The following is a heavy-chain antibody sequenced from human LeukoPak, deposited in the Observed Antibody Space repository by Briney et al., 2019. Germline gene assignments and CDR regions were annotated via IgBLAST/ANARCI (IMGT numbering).Heavy chain of an antibody. Sequence: GGSLRLSCAASGFTVSSNYMSWVRRAPGKGLEWVSVIYSGGSTYYADSVKGRFTISRDNSKNTLYLQMNSLGAEDTAVYYCARLDTTMAVDYWGQGTLVTVSS. CDR1: GFTVSSNY. D-gene: IGHD5-18*01. V-gene: IGHV3-66*01. CDR2: IYSGGST. J-gene: IGHJ4*02. CDR3: ARLDTTMAVDY.